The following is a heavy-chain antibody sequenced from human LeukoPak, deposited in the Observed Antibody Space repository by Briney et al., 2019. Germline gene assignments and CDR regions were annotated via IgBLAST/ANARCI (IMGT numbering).Heavy chain of an antibody. J-gene: IGHJ6*02. CDR3: AKAPKGYFDWLLPDRRGYYSMDV. CDR1: GFTFSNYA. Sequence: SGGSLRLSCAASGFTFSNYAMSWVRQAPGKGLEWVSSITGSGGSTYYADSVKGRFTISRDNSKNTLYLQMNSLRAEDTAVYYCAKAPKGYFDWLLPDRRGYYSMDVWGQGTTVTVSS. V-gene: IGHV3-23*01. D-gene: IGHD3-9*01. CDR2: ITGSGGST.